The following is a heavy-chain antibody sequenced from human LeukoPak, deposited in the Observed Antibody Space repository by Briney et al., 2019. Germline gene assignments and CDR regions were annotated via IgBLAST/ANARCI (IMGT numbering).Heavy chain of an antibody. J-gene: IGHJ4*02. CDR1: GGSISSSSYY. V-gene: IGHV4-39*01. CDR3: ARRDNIVGATDH. D-gene: IGHD1-26*01. CDR2: IYYSGST. Sequence: PSETLSLTCTVSGGSISSSSYYWGWIRQPPGKGLEWIGVIYYSGSTYYNPSLKSRVTISVDTSKNQFSLKLSSVTAADTAVYYCARRDNIVGATDHWGQGTLVTVSS.